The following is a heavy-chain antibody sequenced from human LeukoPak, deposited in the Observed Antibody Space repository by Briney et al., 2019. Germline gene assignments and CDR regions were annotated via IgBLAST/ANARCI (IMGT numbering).Heavy chain of an antibody. D-gene: IGHD1-1*01. V-gene: IGHV1-18*04. CDR2: ISTYNGHT. J-gene: IGHJ4*02. CDR1: GDTFTRYG. CDR3: ARVARTTGTTDFDY. Sequence: GASVKVSCKASGDTFTRYGISWVRQAPGQGLEWMGWISTYNGHTKYAQKLQGRVTMTTDTSTTTVYMELRSLTSDDTAVYYCARVARTTGTTDFDYWGQGTLVTVSS.